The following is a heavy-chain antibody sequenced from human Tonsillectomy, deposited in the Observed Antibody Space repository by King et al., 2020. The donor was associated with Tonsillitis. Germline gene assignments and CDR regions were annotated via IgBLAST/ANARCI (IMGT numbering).Heavy chain of an antibody. CDR1: GFTFSSYA. J-gene: IGHJ4*02. D-gene: IGHD6-19*01. CDR3: AKLPHSSGWSSPFDY. CDR2: ISGSSYST. V-gene: IGHV3-23*04. Sequence: VQLVESGGGLVQPGGSLRLSCAASGFTFSSYAMGWVRQAPGKGLEWGSTISGSSYSTYYPDSVKGRFNISRDNSNHTLYLQMHSLRPEDTALYYCAKLPHSSGWSSPFDYWGQGTLVTVSS.